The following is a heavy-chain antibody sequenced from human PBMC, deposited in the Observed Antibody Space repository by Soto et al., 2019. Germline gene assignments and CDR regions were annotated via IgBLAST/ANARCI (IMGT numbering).Heavy chain of an antibody. CDR3: ASWPDTGAFDI. J-gene: IGHJ3*02. CDR2: ISYDGSNK. V-gene: IGHV3-30-3*01. Sequence: QVQLVESGGGVVQPGRSLRLSCAASGFTFSSYAMHWVRQAPGKGLEWVAVISYDGSNKYYADSVKGRFTISRDNSKNTLYLQMNSLRAEDTAVYYCASWPDTGAFDIWGQGTMVTVSS. CDR1: GFTFSSYA. D-gene: IGHD3-9*01.